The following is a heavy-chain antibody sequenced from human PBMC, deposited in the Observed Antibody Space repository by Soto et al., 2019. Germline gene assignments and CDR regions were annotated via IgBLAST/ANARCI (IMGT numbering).Heavy chain of an antibody. J-gene: IGHJ5*02. Sequence: NPSETLSLTYDDSGVAFTDYYWSGFRQPPGKGLEWIGEINHSGSTNYSPSLKSRATISVDTSKNQFSLKLRSVTAADTAVYYCAGFFGYRYGRVDPWGQGTQVTVS. CDR1: GVAFTDYY. D-gene: IGHD5-18*01. CDR2: INHSGST. V-gene: IGHV4-34*01. CDR3: AGFFGYRYGRVDP.